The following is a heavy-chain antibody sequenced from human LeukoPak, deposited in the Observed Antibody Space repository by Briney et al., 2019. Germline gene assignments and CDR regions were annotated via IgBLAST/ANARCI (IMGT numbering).Heavy chain of an antibody. V-gene: IGHV3-15*01. CDR3: TTAPVLRYFDWLSQGDYYYYMDV. CDR1: GFTFSNAW. Sequence: GGSRRLSCAASGFTFSNAWMSWVRQAPGKGLEWVGRIKSKTDGGTTDYAAPVKGRFTISRDDSKNTLYLQMNSLKTEDTAVYYCTTAPVLRYFDWLSQGDYYYYMDVWGKGTTVTVSS. CDR2: IKSKTDGGTT. D-gene: IGHD3-9*01. J-gene: IGHJ6*03.